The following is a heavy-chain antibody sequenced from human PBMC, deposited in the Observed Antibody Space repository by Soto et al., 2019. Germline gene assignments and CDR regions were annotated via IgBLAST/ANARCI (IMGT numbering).Heavy chain of an antibody. CDR2: INAGNGNT. Sequence: LKVSCKASGYTFTSYAMHWVRQAPGQRLEWMGWINAGNGNTKYSQKFQGRVTITRDTSASTAYMELSSLRSEDTAVYYCASGFSGGSYYFDYWGQGTLVTVSS. J-gene: IGHJ4*02. V-gene: IGHV1-3*01. D-gene: IGHD1-26*01. CDR1: GYTFTSYA. CDR3: ASGFSGGSYYFDY.